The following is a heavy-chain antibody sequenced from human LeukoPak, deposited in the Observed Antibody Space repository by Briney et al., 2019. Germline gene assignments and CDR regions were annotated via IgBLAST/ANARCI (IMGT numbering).Heavy chain of an antibody. V-gene: IGHV3-53*01. CDR3: ARDQATMIRNGFDV. Sequence: PGGSLRLSCAASGFTVSSNYMNWVRQAPGKGLGWVSVIYGGGKTYYADSVKGRFTLSRDNSKNMLFLQMNGLRVEDTAVYYCARDQATMIRNGFDVWGQGTTVTVSS. D-gene: IGHD3-10*01. CDR2: IYGGGKT. J-gene: IGHJ6*02. CDR1: GFTVSSNY.